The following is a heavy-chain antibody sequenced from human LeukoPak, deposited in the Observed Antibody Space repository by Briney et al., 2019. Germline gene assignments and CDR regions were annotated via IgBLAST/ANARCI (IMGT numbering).Heavy chain of an antibody. D-gene: IGHD3-10*01. CDR1: GYSFTNYW. CDR2: IYPGDSDT. J-gene: IGHJ6*02. V-gene: IGHV5-51*01. CDR3: ARCFVGSGSYPGMDV. Sequence: GESLKISCKGSGYSFTNYWIGWVRQMPGKGLEWMGIIYPGDSDTTYSPSFQGQVTISADKSISTAYLQWSSLKASDTAMYYCARCFVGSGSYPGMDVWGQGTTVTVSS.